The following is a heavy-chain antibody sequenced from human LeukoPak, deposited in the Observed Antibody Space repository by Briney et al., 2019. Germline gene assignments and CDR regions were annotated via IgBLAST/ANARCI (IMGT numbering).Heavy chain of an antibody. Sequence: ASETLSLTCTVSGDSINTKSYYWGWIRQPPGQELEWIGSIYYSGNTYYNPSLKSRVTLSIDTSKNQFSLRLSSVTAADTAVYYCARHSYGTFDYWGQGTLVTVSS. D-gene: IGHD5-18*01. CDR2: IYYSGNT. V-gene: IGHV4-39*01. CDR3: ARHSYGTFDY. J-gene: IGHJ4*02. CDR1: GDSINTKSYY.